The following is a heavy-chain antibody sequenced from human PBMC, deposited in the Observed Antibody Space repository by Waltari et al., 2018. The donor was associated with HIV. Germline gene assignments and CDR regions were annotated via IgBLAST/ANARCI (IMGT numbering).Heavy chain of an antibody. CDR3: AREERQTAYYGMDV. D-gene: IGHD6-25*01. CDR2: VNAGNGNT. J-gene: IGHJ6*02. CDR1: GYTFTNYA. Sequence: QVQVVQSGAEVKKPGASVKVSCKAPGYTFTNYAMHWVRQAPGQRLEWMGWVNAGNGNTKYSQKFQGRVTFTRDTSASTAYMELSSLRSEDTAVYYCAREERQTAYYGMDVWGQGTTVTVSS. V-gene: IGHV1-3*01.